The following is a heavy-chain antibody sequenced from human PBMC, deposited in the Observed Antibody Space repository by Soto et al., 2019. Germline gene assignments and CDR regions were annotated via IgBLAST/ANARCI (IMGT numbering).Heavy chain of an antibody. V-gene: IGHV3-48*02. CDR1: GFTFSSYS. CDR2: ISSSSSTI. Sequence: GGSLRLSCAASGFTFSSYSMNWVRQAPGKGLEWVSYISSSSSTIYYADSVKGRFTISRDNAKNSLYLQMNSLRDEDTAVYYCARKYYYGSGSYYVSNWFDPWGQGTLVTVSS. J-gene: IGHJ5*02. CDR3: ARKYYYGSGSYYVSNWFDP. D-gene: IGHD3-10*01.